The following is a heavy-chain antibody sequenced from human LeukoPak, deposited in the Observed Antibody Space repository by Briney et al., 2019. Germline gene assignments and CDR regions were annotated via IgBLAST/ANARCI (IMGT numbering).Heavy chain of an antibody. CDR3: ARGRYSPNWFDP. CDR1: GGSIGSYY. V-gene: IGHV4-59*01. J-gene: IGHJ5*02. CDR2: IYYSGST. Sequence: SETLSLTCTVSGGSIGSYYWSWIRQPPGKGLEWIGYIYYSGSTNYNPSLKSRVTISVDTSKNQFSLKLSSVTAADTAVYYCARGRYSPNWFDPWGQGTLVTVSS. D-gene: IGHD6-13*01.